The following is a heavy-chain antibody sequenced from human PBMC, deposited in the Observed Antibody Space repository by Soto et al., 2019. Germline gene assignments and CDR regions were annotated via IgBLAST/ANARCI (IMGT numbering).Heavy chain of an antibody. V-gene: IGHV4-59*01. CDR2: IYYSGST. J-gene: IGHJ4*02. D-gene: IGHD3-10*01. Sequence: PSETLSLTCTVSGGSISSYYWSWIRQPPGKGLEWIGYIYYSGSTNYNPSLKSRVTISVDTSKNQFSLKLSSVTAADTAVYYCARFVAREFYYFDYWGQGTLVTVSS. CDR1: GGSISSYY. CDR3: ARFVAREFYYFDY.